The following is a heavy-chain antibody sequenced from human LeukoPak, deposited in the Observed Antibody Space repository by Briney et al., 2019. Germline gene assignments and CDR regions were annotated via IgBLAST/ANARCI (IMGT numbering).Heavy chain of an antibody. CDR1: GFTFSSYW. CDR2: IKQDGSEK. D-gene: IGHD3-22*01. CDR3: ARDSNYYDSSGYNY. V-gene: IGHV3-7*01. Sequence: GGSLRLSCAASGFTFSSYWMSWVRQAPGKGLEWVANIKQDGSEKYYVDSVKGRFTISRDNAKNSLYLQMNSLRAEDTAVYYCARDSNYYDSSGYNYWGQGTLVTVSS. J-gene: IGHJ4*02.